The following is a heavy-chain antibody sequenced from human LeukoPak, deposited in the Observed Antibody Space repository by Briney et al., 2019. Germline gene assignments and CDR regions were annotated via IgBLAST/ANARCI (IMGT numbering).Heavy chain of an antibody. V-gene: IGHV3-48*01. Sequence: GGSLRLSCAASGFTFSSYSMNWVRQAPGKGLEWVSYISSSSSTIYYADSVKGRFTISRDNAKNSLYLQMNSLRGEDTAVYYCARDGKDIVVVPADIGDYWGQGTLVTVSS. CDR3: ARDGKDIVVVPADIGDY. D-gene: IGHD2-2*01. CDR2: ISSSSSTI. CDR1: GFTFSSYS. J-gene: IGHJ4*02.